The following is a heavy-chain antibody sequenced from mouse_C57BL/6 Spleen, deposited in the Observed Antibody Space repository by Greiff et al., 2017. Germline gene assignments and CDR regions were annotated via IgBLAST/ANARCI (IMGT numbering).Heavy chain of an antibody. CDR1: GFTFSDYG. Sequence: DVHLVESGGGLVKPGGSLKLSCAASGFTFSDYGMHWVRQAPEKGLEWVAYISSGSSTIYYADTVKGRFTISRDNAKNTLFLQMTSLRSEDTAMYYCAPRLDYDYDFGAMDYWGQGTSVTVSS. CDR2: ISSGSSTI. J-gene: IGHJ4*01. CDR3: APRLDYDYDFGAMDY. D-gene: IGHD2-4*01. V-gene: IGHV5-17*01.